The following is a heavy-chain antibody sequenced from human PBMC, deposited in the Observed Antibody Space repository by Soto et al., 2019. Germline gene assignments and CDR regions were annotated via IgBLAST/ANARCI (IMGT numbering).Heavy chain of an antibody. Sequence: GGSLRLSCAASGFRFEDYVMHWVRQAPGKGLEWVSSIGSSSSYIYYADSVKGRFTISRDNAKNSLYLQMNSLRAEDTAVYYCSKETTPASRTGHNGFPPWGQ. CDR3: SKETTPASRTGHNGFPP. J-gene: IGHJ5*02. CDR1: GFRFEDYV. D-gene: IGHD6-13*01. CDR2: IGSSSSYI. V-gene: IGHV3-21*01.